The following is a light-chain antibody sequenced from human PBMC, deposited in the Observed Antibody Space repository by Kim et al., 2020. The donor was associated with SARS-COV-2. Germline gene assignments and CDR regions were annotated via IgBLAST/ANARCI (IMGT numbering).Light chain of an antibody. CDR3: GTWDNSLSAGV. CDR1: SSNIRNNY. V-gene: IGLV1-51*01. CDR2: DNN. J-gene: IGLJ2*01. Sequence: GQEVTISCSGSSSNIRNNYVSWYQQLPGTAPKLLIYDNNKRPSGIPGRFSGSKSGTSATLGITGLQTGDEADYYCGTWDNSLSAGVFGGGTQLTVL.